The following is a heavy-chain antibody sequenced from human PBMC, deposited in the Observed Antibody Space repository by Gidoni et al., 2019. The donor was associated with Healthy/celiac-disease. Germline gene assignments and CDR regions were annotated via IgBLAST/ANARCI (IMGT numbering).Heavy chain of an antibody. D-gene: IGHD4-17*01. CDR3: ARGGGYGDWFDY. J-gene: IGHJ4*02. Sequence: EVQLVESGGGLVQPGGSLRLSCAASGFTFSDHYMDWVRQAPGKGLEWVGRTRNKANSYTTEYAASVKGRFTISRDDSKNSLYLQMNSLKTEDTAVYYCARGGGYGDWFDYWGQGTLVTVSS. CDR2: TRNKANSYTT. V-gene: IGHV3-72*01. CDR1: GFTFSDHY.